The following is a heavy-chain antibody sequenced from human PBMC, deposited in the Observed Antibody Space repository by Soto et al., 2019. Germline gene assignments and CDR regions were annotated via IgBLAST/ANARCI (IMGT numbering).Heavy chain of an antibody. CDR3: AKVVFDIWSGYYTIPKVFNAFDI. D-gene: IGHD3-3*01. Sequence: PGGSLRLSCAASGFTFSSYAMHWVRQAPGKGLEWVAVISYDGSNKYYADSVKGRFTISRDSSKNTLYLQMNSLRAEDTALYYCAKVVFDIWSGYYTIPKVFNAFDIWGQGTMVTVSS. V-gene: IGHV3-30-3*01. CDR2: ISYDGSNK. CDR1: GFTFSSYA. J-gene: IGHJ3*02.